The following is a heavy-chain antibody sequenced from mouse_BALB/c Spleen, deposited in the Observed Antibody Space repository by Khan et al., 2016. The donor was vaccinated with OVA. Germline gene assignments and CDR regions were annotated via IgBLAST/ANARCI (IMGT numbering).Heavy chain of an antibody. CDR3: ARHPYFAYTVAY. CDR2: INTYTGEP. D-gene: IGHD2-10*01. J-gene: IGHJ4*01. Sequence: QIQLVQSGPELKKPGETVKISCKASGYTFTNFGMNWVKQAPGKGLEWMGWINTYTGEPTYADDFKGRFAFSLETSASTAYLQINNLTNDDTATXSGARHPYFAYTVAYWGQGTSVTVSS. V-gene: IGHV9-3-1*01. CDR1: GYTFTNFG.